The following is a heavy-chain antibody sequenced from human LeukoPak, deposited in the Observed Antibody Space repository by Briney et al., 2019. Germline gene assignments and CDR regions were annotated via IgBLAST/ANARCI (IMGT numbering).Heavy chain of an antibody. D-gene: IGHD3-10*01. CDR3: ARFSMVRGVIGAFDI. Sequence: GESLKISCKGSGYSFTNYWIGWVRQMPGKGLEWMGIIYPGDSDTRYSPSFQGQVTISADKSISTAYLQWSSPKASDTAMYYCARFSMVRGVIGAFDIWGQGTMVTVSS. CDR1: GYSFTNYW. V-gene: IGHV5-51*01. J-gene: IGHJ3*02. CDR2: IYPGDSDT.